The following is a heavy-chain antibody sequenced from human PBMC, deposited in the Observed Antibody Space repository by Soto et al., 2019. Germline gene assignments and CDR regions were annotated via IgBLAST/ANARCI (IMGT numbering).Heavy chain of an antibody. Sequence: PSETQSLTCTVSGGSISSSSDYWGWIRQPPGKGLEWIGNVYYSGRTNYNPSLTSRITIFLDTSKDQFSLKLSSVTAADTALYYCARTTGDSVWFDSWGQGTLVTVSS. D-gene: IGHD1-1*01. V-gene: IGHV4-39*07. J-gene: IGHJ5*01. CDR1: GGSISSSSDY. CDR2: VYYSGRT. CDR3: ARTTGDSVWFDS.